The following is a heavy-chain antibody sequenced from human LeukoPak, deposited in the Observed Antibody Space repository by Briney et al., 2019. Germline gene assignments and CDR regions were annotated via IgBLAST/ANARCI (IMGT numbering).Heavy chain of an antibody. CDR1: GGSFSGYY. J-gene: IGHJ3*02. V-gene: IGHV4-34*01. CDR3: ARGKNRQCLVRGGAFDI. D-gene: IGHD6-19*01. CDR2: INHSGST. Sequence: SETLSLTCADYGGSFSGYYWSWIRQPPGKGLEWIGEINHSGSTNYNPSLKSRVTISVDTSKNQFSLKLSSVTAADTAVYYCARGKNRQCLVRGGAFDIWGQGTMVTVSS.